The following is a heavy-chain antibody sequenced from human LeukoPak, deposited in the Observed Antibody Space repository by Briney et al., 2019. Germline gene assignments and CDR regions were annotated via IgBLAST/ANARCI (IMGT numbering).Heavy chain of an antibody. CDR3: ARSSGTGTFSY. V-gene: IGHV4-39*02. J-gene: IGHJ4*02. Sequence: SSETLSLACTVSGDSISRSTYYWAWIRQPPGKGLEWIGSVYYGRSPYFNPSLESRATISVDTSKNHFSLKMSSVTAADTAVYYCARSSGTGTFSYWGQGTLVTVSS. CDR2: VYYGRSP. CDR1: GDSISRSTYY. D-gene: IGHD6-25*01.